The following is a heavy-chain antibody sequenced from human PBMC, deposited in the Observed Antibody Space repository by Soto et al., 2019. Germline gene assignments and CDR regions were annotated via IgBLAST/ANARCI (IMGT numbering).Heavy chain of an antibody. CDR2: IIPIFGTA. D-gene: IGHD3-10*01. CDR1: GGTFSSYA. CDR3: ARGGRIYGSGSLGYYFDY. V-gene: IGHV1-69*13. J-gene: IGHJ4*02. Sequence: SVKVSCKASGGTFSSYAISWVRQAPGQGLEWMGGIIPIFGTANYAQKFQGRVTITADESTSTAYMELSSLRSEDTAVYYCARGGRIYGSGSLGYYFDYWGQGTLVTVSS.